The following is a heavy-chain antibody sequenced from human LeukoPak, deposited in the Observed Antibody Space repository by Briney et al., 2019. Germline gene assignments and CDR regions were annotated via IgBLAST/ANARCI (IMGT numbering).Heavy chain of an antibody. J-gene: IGHJ3*02. CDR2: ISGSGGST. CDR3: AKDTDYVWGSYRPDAFDI. V-gene: IGHV3-23*01. CDR1: GFTFSSYA. D-gene: IGHD3-16*02. Sequence: GGSLRLSCAASGFTFSSYAMSWVRQAPGKGLEWVSAISGSGGSTYYADSVKGRLTISRDNSKNTLYLQMNSLRAEDTAVYYCAKDTDYVWGSYRPDAFDIWGQGTMVTVSS.